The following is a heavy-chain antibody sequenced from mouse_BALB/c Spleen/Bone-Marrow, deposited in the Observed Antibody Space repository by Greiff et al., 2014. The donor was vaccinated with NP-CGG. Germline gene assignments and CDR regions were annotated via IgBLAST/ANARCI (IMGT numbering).Heavy chain of an antibody. D-gene: IGHD2-14*01. J-gene: IGHJ4*01. Sequence: VQVVESGAELARPGASVKLSCKASGYTFTSYWKQWVKQRPGQGLQWIGAFYPGDGDTRYTQRFKDKATLTADKSSSTAYMQLSSLASEDSAVHYCARAKRYGEMDYWGQGTSVTVSS. CDR1: GYTFTSYW. CDR3: ARAKRYGEMDY. V-gene: IGHV1-87*01. CDR2: FYPGDGDT.